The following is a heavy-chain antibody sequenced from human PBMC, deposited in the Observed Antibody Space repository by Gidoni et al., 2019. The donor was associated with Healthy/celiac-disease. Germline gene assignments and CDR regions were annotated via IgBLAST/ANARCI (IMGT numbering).Heavy chain of an antibody. V-gene: IGHV1-24*01. CDR1: GYTLTELS. CDR2: FDPEDGET. J-gene: IGHJ5*02. D-gene: IGHD4-17*01. Sequence: QVQLVQSGAEVKKPGASVKVFCKVSGYTLTELSMHWVRQAPGKGLEWMGGFDPEDGETIYAQKFQGRVTMTEDTSTDTAYMELSSLRSEDTAVYYCATVAYESYGDYVFSWFDPWGQGTLVTVSS. CDR3: ATVAYESYGDYVFSWFDP.